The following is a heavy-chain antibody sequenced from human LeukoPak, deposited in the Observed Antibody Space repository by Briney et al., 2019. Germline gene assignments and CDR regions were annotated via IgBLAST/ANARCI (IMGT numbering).Heavy chain of an antibody. CDR1: GFTFSSYW. V-gene: IGHV3-74*01. D-gene: IGHD6-13*01. CDR3: ARGPAAGMVDY. J-gene: IGHJ4*02. CDR2: INSDGSST. Sequence: GGFLRLSCAAPGFTFSSYWMHWVRQAPGKGLVWVSRINSDGSSTSYADSVKGRFTISRDNAKNTLYLQMNSLRAEDAAVYYCARGPAAGMVDYWGQGTLVTVSS.